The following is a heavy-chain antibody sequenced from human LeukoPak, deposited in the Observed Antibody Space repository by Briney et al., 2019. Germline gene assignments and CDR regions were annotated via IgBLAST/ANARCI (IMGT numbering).Heavy chain of an antibody. CDR1: GLTFSSYA. Sequence: GGSLRLSCAASGLTFSSYAMSWVRQAPGKGLEWVSAISGSGGSTYYADSVKGRFTISRDNSKNTLYLQMNSLRAEDTAVYYCASSYSSSWYAWFDPWGQGTLVTVSS. J-gene: IGHJ5*02. CDR3: ASSYSSSWYAWFDP. D-gene: IGHD6-13*01. CDR2: ISGSGGST. V-gene: IGHV3-23*01.